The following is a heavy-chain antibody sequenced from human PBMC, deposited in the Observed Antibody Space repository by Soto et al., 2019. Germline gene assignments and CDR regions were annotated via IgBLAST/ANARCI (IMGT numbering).Heavy chain of an antibody. J-gene: IGHJ5*02. D-gene: IGHD2-8*01. CDR1: GYTFTGYY. Sequence: ASVKVSCKASGYTFTGYYIHWVRQAPGQGIGWMGWINPNSGGTNYAQKFQGRVTMTWDTSITTAYMEMSSLRYDDAAVYYCARSAIVLMVYVSTKDWFVPLGQ. V-gene: IGHV1-2*02. CDR3: ARSAIVLMVYVSTKDWFVP. CDR2: INPNSGGT.